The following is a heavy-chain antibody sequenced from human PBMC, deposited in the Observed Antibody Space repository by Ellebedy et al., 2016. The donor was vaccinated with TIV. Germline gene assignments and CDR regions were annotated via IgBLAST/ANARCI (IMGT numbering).Heavy chain of an antibody. V-gene: IGHV5-51*01. Sequence: GESLKISCKGSGYRFTSYWIGWVRQIPGKGLELMGIIYPGDSDTRYSPSFQGQVTISADASISTAYLQWSSLKASDTAMYYCARRDSSGYEFDYWGQGTLVTVSS. CDR1: GYRFTSYW. CDR3: ARRDSSGYEFDY. D-gene: IGHD3-22*01. J-gene: IGHJ4*02. CDR2: IYPGDSDT.